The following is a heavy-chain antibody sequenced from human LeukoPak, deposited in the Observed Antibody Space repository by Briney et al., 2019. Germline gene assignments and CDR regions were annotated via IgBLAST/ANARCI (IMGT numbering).Heavy chain of an antibody. CDR2: ISGSGGST. Sequence: PGGSLRLSCAASGSTFDDYAMHWVRQAPGKGLEWVSAISGSGGSTYYADSVKGRFTISRDNSKNTLYLQMNSLRAEDTAVYYCAKEAQHPFARYMDVWGKGTTVTVSS. J-gene: IGHJ6*03. D-gene: IGHD6-13*01. CDR3: AKEAQHPFARYMDV. V-gene: IGHV3-23*01. CDR1: GSTFDDYA.